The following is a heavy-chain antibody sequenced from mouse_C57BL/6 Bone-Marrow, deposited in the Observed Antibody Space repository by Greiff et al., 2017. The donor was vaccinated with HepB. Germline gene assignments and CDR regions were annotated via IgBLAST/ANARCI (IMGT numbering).Heavy chain of an antibody. Sequence: QVQLKQPGAELVKPGASVKLSCKASGYTFTSYWMHWVKQRPGQGLEWIGRIHPSDSDTNYNQKFKGKATLTVDKSSSTAYMQLSSLTSEDSAVYYCAIVLPIYGYDYFDYWGQGTTLTVSS. CDR3: AIVLPIYGYDYFDY. J-gene: IGHJ2*01. D-gene: IGHD2-2*01. CDR2: IHPSDSDT. V-gene: IGHV1-74*01. CDR1: GYTFTSYW.